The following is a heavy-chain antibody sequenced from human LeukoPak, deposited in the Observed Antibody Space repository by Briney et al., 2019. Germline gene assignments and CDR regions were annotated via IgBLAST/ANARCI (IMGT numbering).Heavy chain of an antibody. Sequence: GGSLRLSCAASGFTFSSYDMHWVRRATGKGLEWVSAIGTAGDTYYPGSVKGRFTISRENAKNSLYLQMNSLRAGDTAVYYCARGPVGYNYGWSLDRWGQGTLVTVSS. J-gene: IGHJ4*02. CDR1: GFTFSSYD. CDR2: IGTAGDT. CDR3: ARGPVGYNYGWSLDR. D-gene: IGHD5-18*01. V-gene: IGHV3-13*01.